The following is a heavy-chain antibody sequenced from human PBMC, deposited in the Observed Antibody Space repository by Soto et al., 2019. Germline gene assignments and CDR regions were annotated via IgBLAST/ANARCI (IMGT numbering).Heavy chain of an antibody. V-gene: IGHV4-4*07. D-gene: IGHD3-10*01. Sequence: QMQLQQSGPGLVKASETLSLTCTVSGDYISTYYWSWVRQPAGKGLEWIGRIHPSGNTNYSPSLKSCVTMSVAASMPQFPLRLTSWTAADAAVYYCALVFLSMDIYGMDVWGQGTTVTVS. CDR1: GDYISTYY. CDR3: ALVFLSMDIYGMDV. J-gene: IGHJ6*02. CDR2: IHPSGNT.